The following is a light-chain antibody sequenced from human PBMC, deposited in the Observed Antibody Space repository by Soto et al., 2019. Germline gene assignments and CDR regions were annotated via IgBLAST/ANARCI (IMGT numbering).Light chain of an antibody. J-gene: IGLJ1*01. CDR1: SSDVGGYNY. CDR3: SSYAGSNNV. Sequence: QSVLTQPPSASGSPGQSVTISCTGTSSDVGGYNYVSWYQQHPGKAPKLMIYEVSKRPSGVPDRFSGSKSGNTASLTVSGLQADDEDDYYCSSYAGSNNVFGTGTKVTVL. V-gene: IGLV2-8*01. CDR2: EVS.